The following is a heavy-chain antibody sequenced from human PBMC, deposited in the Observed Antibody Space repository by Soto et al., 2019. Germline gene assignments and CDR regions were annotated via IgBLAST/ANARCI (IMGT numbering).Heavy chain of an antibody. V-gene: IGHV3-30*18. CDR1: GFTFSSYG. Sequence: VGSLRLSCAASGFTFSSYGMHWVRQAPGKGLEWVAVISYDGSNKYYADSVKGRFTISRDNSKNTLYLQMNSLRAEDTAVYYCAKDAGIYYYDSSGYCNYWGQGTLVTVSS. J-gene: IGHJ4*02. CDR3: AKDAGIYYYDSSGYCNY. D-gene: IGHD3-22*01. CDR2: ISYDGSNK.